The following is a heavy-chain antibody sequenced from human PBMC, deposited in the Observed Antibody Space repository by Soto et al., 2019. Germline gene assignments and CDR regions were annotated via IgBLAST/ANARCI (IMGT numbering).Heavy chain of an antibody. CDR1: GFTFSNYW. J-gene: IGHJ4*02. Sequence: EVQLVESGGGLVQPGGSLTLSCAASGFTFSNYWMHWVRQVPGKGLVWVSRVKTDGSSTTYADSVKGRFTISRDNAKNTLWLQMNSLRAEDTAVYYCARDSEMVRGSYFDYWGQGALVTVSS. V-gene: IGHV3-74*01. D-gene: IGHD3-10*01. CDR2: VKTDGSST. CDR3: ARDSEMVRGSYFDY.